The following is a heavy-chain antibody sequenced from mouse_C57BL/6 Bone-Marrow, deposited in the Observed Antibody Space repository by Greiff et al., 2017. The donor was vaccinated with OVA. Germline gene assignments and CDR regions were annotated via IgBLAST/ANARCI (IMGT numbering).Heavy chain of an antibody. Sequence: VQLQQSGPELVKPGASVKIPCKASGYTFTDYNMDWVKQSHGKSLEWIGDINPNNGGTIYNQKFKGKATLTVDKSSSTAYIELRSLTSEDTAVYYCARGYGNYLFAYWGQGTLVTVSA. D-gene: IGHD2-1*01. CDR3: ARGYGNYLFAY. J-gene: IGHJ3*01. CDR2: INPNNGGT. V-gene: IGHV1-18*01. CDR1: GYTFTDYN.